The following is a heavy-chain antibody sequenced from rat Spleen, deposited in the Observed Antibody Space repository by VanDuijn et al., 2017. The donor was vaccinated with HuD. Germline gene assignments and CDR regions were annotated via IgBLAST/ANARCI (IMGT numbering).Heavy chain of an antibody. CDR2: INWSGRDT. V-gene: IGHV5-36*01. D-gene: IGHD1-2*01. Sequence: EVKLVESGGALVQPGRSLKLSCAASGFTFDDYGMAWVRQAPKNGLEWVANINWSGRDTYYPDNVKGRFTISRDNAKNALYLQMNNLRSEDSAIYYCARGTIPAIPFDYWGQGVMVTVSS. CDR3: ARGTIPAIPFDY. J-gene: IGHJ2*01. CDR1: GFTFDDYG.